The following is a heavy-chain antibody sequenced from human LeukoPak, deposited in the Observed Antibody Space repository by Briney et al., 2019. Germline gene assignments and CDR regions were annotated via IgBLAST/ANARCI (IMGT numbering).Heavy chain of an antibody. J-gene: IGHJ3*02. Sequence: GGSLRLSCAASGFTFSSYSMNWVRQAPGKGLEWVSSISSSSSYIYYADSVRGRFTISRDNAKNSLYLQMNSLRAEDTAVYYCARDRGVVVVDDAFDIWGQGTMVTASS. CDR1: GFTFSSYS. V-gene: IGHV3-21*01. D-gene: IGHD2-15*01. CDR3: ARDRGVVVVDDAFDI. CDR2: ISSSSSYI.